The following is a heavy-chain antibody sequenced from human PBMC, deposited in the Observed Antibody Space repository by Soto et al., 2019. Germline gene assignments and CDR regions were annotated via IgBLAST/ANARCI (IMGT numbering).Heavy chain of an antibody. D-gene: IGHD2-8*02. CDR3: ARDKITGLFDY. J-gene: IGHJ4*02. Sequence: GASVKVSCKASDYTFTRYGISWVRQAPGQGLEWMGWISGYNGDTNYAQKFQGRVTMTIDTSTTTAYMELRSLTSDDTAVYYCARDKITGLFDYWGQGTLVTVSS. CDR2: ISGYNGDT. V-gene: IGHV1-18*01. CDR1: DYTFTRYG.